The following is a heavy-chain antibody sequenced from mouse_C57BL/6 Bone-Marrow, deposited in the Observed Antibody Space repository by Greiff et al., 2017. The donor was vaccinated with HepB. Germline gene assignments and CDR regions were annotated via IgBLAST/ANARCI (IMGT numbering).Heavy chain of an antibody. D-gene: IGHD2-2*01. CDR2: IYPRSGNT. V-gene: IGHV1-81*01. J-gene: IGHJ3*01. CDR1: GYTFTSDG. Sequence: VQGVESGAELARPGASVKLSCKASGYTFTSDGISWVKQRTGQGLEWIGEIYPRSGNTYYNEKFKGKATLTADKSSSTAYMELRSLTSEDSAVSFCAMGVWLRRPSYWGQGTLVTVSA. CDR3: AMGVWLRRPSY.